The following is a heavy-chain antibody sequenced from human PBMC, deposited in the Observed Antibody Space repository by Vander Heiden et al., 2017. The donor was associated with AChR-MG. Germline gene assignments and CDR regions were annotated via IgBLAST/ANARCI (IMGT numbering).Heavy chain of an antibody. CDR1: GFTFSSHA. V-gene: IGHV3-23*01. CDR2: VSDSSDNT. Sequence: EVQLLESGGGLVQPGGSLRLSCAASGFTFSSHAMNWVRQAPGKGLEWVSGVSDSSDNTYDADSLKGRFTISRDNSKNTLYLQMNSLSAEDTAVYYCARSHGAVGRYFDLWGRGTLVTVSS. J-gene: IGHJ2*01. CDR3: ARSHGAVGRYFDL. D-gene: IGHD1-1*01.